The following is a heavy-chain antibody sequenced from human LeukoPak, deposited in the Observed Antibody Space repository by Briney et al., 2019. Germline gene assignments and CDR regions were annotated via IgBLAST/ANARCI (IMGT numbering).Heavy chain of an antibody. CDR2: ISTSSSYV. J-gene: IGHJ4*02. D-gene: IGHD3-3*01. CDR1: GFTFSSYE. V-gene: IGHV3-21*01. Sequence: PGGSLRLSCAASGFTFSSYEMNWVRQAPGKGLEWVSSISTSSSYVYYADSVKGRFTISRDNAKNSLYLQMNSLRAEDTAVYYCARDMGYYDFWSGFDYWGQGTLVTVSS. CDR3: ARDMGYYDFWSGFDY.